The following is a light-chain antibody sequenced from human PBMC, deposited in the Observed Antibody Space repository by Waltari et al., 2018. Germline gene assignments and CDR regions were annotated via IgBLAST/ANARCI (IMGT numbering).Light chain of an antibody. CDR3: ATWDSNLNAWL. J-gene: IGLJ2*01. Sequence: QSILTQSHSASGTPGQRVTISCSGSSSNLGTNSFNWYQHVPGAATRLLIYRNSLRPSGVPDLFSGSKSGTSASLAISGLQSEDEAVYYCATWDSNLNAWLFGGGTKVTVL. CDR1: SSNLGTNS. CDR2: RNS. V-gene: IGLV1-44*01.